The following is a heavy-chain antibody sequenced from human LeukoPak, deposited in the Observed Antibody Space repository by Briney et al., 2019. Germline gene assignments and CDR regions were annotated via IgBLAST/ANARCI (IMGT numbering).Heavy chain of an antibody. CDR2: IIPIFGTA. V-gene: IGHV1-69*05. J-gene: IGHJ5*02. D-gene: IGHD2-2*01. CDR3: ARGGVPAAMHAWFDP. CDR1: GGTFSSYA. Sequence: ASVKVSCKASGGTFSSYAISWVRQAPGQGLEWMGGIIPIFGTANYAQKFQGRVTITTDESTSTAYMELSSLRAEDTAVYYCARGGVPAAMHAWFDPWGQGTLVTVSS.